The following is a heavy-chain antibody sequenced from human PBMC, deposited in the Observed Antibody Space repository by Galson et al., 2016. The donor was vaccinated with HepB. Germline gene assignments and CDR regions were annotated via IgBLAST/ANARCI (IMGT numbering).Heavy chain of an antibody. CDR2: IYPGDSDT. CDR1: GYSFTTYW. CDR3: ARLPDDGRVTTAGLFVFDI. J-gene: IGHJ3*02. D-gene: IGHD3-22*01. Sequence: QSGAEVKKPGESQKISCKASGYSFTTYWIGWVRQMPGKGLDWMGIIYPGDSDTKYSPSFEGQVTISADKSISTAYLQWSSLKASDTAMYYCARLPDDGRVTTAGLFVFDIWGQGTMVTVSS. V-gene: IGHV5-51*01.